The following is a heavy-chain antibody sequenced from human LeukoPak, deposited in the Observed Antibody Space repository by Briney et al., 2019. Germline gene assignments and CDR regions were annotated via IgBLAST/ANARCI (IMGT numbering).Heavy chain of an antibody. Sequence: GGSLRLSCAASGFTFSDYYMSWIRQAPGKGLEWVSYISSSGSTIYYADSVKGRFAISRDNAKNSLYLQMNSLRAEDTAVYYCARDRARYYGSGSYSEKINWGQGTLVTVSS. CDR2: ISSSGSTI. J-gene: IGHJ4*02. V-gene: IGHV3-11*01. CDR3: ARDRARYYGSGSYSEKIN. D-gene: IGHD3-10*01. CDR1: GFTFSDYY.